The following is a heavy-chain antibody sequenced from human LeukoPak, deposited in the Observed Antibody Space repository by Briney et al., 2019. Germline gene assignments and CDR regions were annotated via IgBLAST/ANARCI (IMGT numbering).Heavy chain of an antibody. CDR2: IKGDGSEK. CDR3: ASYRVSHGMDV. V-gene: IGHV3-7*01. D-gene: IGHD1-26*01. Sequence: YWMAWVRQAPGKGLEWVANIKGDGSEKYHGDSVTGRFTISRDNAKNSLYLQMNSLRAEDTAIYYCASYRVSHGMDVWGQGTTVTVSS. CDR1: YW. J-gene: IGHJ6*02.